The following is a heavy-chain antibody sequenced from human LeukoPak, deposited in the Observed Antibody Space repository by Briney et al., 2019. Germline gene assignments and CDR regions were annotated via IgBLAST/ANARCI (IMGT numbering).Heavy chain of an antibody. CDR2: ISWNSGSI. J-gene: IGHJ4*02. CDR3: AKASKWELPADFDY. CDR1: GFTFDDYA. D-gene: IGHD1-26*01. Sequence: GGSLRLSCAASGFTFDDYAMHWVRHAPGKGLEWVSGISWNSGSIGYADSVKGRFTISRDNAKNPLYLQMNSLRAEDTALYYCAKASKWELPADFDYWGQGTLVTVSS. V-gene: IGHV3-9*01.